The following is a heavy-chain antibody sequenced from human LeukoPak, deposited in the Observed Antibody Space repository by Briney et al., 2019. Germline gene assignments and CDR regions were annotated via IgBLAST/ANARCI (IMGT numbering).Heavy chain of an antibody. CDR3: ARDAFDI. V-gene: IGHV3-21*01. Sequence: PGGSLRLSCAASGFTFRVYAMHWVRQAPGKGLEWVSSISSSRSYIYYADSVKGRFTISRDNAKNSLYLQMNSLRAEDTAVYYCARDAFDIWGQGTMVTVSS. CDR1: GFTFRVYA. J-gene: IGHJ3*02. CDR2: ISSSRSYI.